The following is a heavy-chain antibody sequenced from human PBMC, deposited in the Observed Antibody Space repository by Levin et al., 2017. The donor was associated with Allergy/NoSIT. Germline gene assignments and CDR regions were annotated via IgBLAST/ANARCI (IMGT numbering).Heavy chain of an antibody. D-gene: IGHD3-9*01. CDR3: ARVLSISGLLTGYYLDY. J-gene: IGHJ4*02. CDR1: GFTFSPYV. Sequence: GGSLRLSCAASGFTFSPYVMTWVRQAPGRGLEWVSSISGSNTYIYYANSVQGRFTISRDNAKKSLFLQMNSLRAEDTAVYYCARVLSISGLLTGYYLDYWGQGTLVTVSS. CDR2: ISGSNTYI. V-gene: IGHV3-21*01.